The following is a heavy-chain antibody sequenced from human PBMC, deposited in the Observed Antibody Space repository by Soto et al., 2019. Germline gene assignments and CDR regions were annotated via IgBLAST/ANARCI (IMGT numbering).Heavy chain of an antibody. CDR2: ILNTGTTV. J-gene: IGHJ5*02. CDR3: VKNSGWFNT. V-gene: IGHV3-23*05. D-gene: IGHD3-10*01. CDR1: GFSFSSTD. Sequence: EFQVLESGGGWVQPGGSLRLSCAASGFSFSSTDMSWVRQAPGKGLEWVSTILNTGTTVFYADSVKGRFTVSRDNSHNTLSVQMNTLSADDTAVYYCVKNSGWFNTWGQGTLVAVSS.